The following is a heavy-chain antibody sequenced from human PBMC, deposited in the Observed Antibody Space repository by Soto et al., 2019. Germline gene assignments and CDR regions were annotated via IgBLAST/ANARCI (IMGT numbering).Heavy chain of an antibody. CDR3: ASSVGHFGVRPFDP. CDR2: IKQDGSEK. D-gene: IGHD3-3*01. V-gene: IGHV3-7*01. J-gene: IGHJ5*02. CDR1: GFTFSSYW. Sequence: GGSLRLSCAASGFTFSSYWMSWVRQAPGKGLEWVANIKQDGSEKYYVDSVKGRFTISRDNAKNSLYLQMNSLRAEDTAVYYCASSVGHFGVRPFDPLGQGTLVTVSS.